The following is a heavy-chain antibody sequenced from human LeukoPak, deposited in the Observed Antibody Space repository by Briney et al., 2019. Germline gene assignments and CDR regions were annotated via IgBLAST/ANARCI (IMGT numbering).Heavy chain of an antibody. CDR2: ISSSSSYI. J-gene: IGHJ1*01. D-gene: IGHD2-15*01. CDR1: GFTFSSYS. CDR3: ARGPDIVVVVAATAEYFQH. Sequence: PGGSLRLSCAASGFTFSSYSMNWVRQAPAKGLEWVSSISSSSSYIYYADSVKGRFTISRDNAKNSLYLQMNSLRAEDTAVYYCARGPDIVVVVAATAEYFQHWGQGTLVTVSS. V-gene: IGHV3-21*01.